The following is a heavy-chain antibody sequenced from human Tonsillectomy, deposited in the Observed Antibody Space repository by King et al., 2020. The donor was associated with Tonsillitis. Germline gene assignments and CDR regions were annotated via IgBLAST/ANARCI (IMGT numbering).Heavy chain of an antibody. Sequence: VQLVESGGGVVQPGRSLRLSCAASGFTFSSCGMHWVRQAPGKGLEWVAVIWYDGNKKYYAESVKGRFTISRDNSKNTLYLQMDSLRVEDTAIYYCARERDWNRGDYYNYGMDVWGQGTTVTVSS. CDR1: GFTFSSCG. V-gene: IGHV3-33*01. D-gene: IGHD1-1*01. CDR2: IWYDGNKK. J-gene: IGHJ6*02. CDR3: ARERDWNRGDYYNYGMDV.